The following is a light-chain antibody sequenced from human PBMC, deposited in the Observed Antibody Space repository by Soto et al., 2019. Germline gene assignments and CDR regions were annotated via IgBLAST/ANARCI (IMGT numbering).Light chain of an antibody. V-gene: IGKV1-8*01. CDR1: QGISSY. CDR3: QQYYSYPPA. CDR2: AAS. Sequence: AIRMTQSPSSLSASTGDRVTITCRASQGISSYLALYQQKPGKAPKLLIYAASTLQSGVPSRFSGSGSGTDFTLTISCLQSEDFATYYCQQYYSYPPAFGQGTKVEIK. J-gene: IGKJ1*01.